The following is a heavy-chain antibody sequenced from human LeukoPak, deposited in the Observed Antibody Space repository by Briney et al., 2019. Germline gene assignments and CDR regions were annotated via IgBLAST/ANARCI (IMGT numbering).Heavy chain of an antibody. Sequence: ASVKVSCKASGYTFTGYYMHGVRQAPGQGLEWMGRINPNSGGTNYAQKFQGRVTMTRDTSISTAYMELSRLRSDDTAVYYCARAGGVTYYYGSGSRLGVYYFDYWGQGTLVTVSS. CDR3: ARAGGVTYYYGSGSRLGVYYFDY. CDR2: INPNSGGT. V-gene: IGHV1-2*06. J-gene: IGHJ4*02. CDR1: GYTFTGYY. D-gene: IGHD3-10*01.